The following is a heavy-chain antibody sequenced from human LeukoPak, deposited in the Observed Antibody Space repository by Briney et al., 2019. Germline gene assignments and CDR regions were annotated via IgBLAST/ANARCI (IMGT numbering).Heavy chain of an antibody. Sequence: GGSLRLSCAASGFTFSSYAMSWVRQAPGKGLEWVSAISGSGGSTYYADSVKGRFTISRDNSKNTLYLQMNSLRAEDTAVYYCAKDGLSGYGGVASASPSDWFDPWGQGTLVTVSS. CDR1: GFTFSSYA. J-gene: IGHJ5*02. D-gene: IGHD3-3*01. CDR2: ISGSGGST. CDR3: AKDGLSGYGGVASASPSDWFDP. V-gene: IGHV3-23*01.